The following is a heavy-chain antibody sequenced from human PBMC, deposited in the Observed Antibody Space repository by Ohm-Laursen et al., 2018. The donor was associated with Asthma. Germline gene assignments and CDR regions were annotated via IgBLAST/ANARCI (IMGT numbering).Heavy chain of an antibody. Sequence: ASVKVSCKASGYTFTGYYMHWVRQAPGQGLEWMGWINTNTGNPTYAQGFTGRFVFSLDTSVSTAYLQISSLKAEDTAVYYCARDSGLSGLRFPTDYWGQGTLVTVSS. D-gene: IGHD3-16*01. CDR3: ARDSGLSGLRFPTDY. V-gene: IGHV7-4-1*02. CDR1: GYTFTGYY. CDR2: INTNTGNP. J-gene: IGHJ4*02.